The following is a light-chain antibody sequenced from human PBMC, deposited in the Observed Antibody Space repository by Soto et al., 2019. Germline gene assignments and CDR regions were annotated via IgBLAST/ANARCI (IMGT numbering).Light chain of an antibody. CDR2: AAS. J-gene: IGKJ1*01. CDR3: QKYNGAPQTWT. V-gene: IGKV1-27*01. Sequence: IQMTQSPSSLSASVGDTVTITCRASQGISNYLAWYQQKPGKVPKLLIYAASTLQSGVPSRFSGSGSGTDFTLTISSLQPEDVATYYCQKYNGAPQTWTFGPGTKVEIK. CDR1: QGISNY.